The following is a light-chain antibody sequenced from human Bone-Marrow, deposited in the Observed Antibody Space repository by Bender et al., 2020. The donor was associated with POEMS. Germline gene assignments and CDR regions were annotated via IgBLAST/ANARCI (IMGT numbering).Light chain of an antibody. CDR3: SSYADSHKRV. Sequence: QSALAQPASVSGSPGQSITISCTGTSSDIGGYNLVSWYQQHPGKAPRLILYEVTTRPSGLSYRLCGPKCRNAASQPISGLQGGDGGDYFCSSYADSHKRVFGGGPKLPV. J-gene: IGLJ3*02. CDR1: SSDIGGYNL. V-gene: IGLV2-23*02. CDR2: EVT.